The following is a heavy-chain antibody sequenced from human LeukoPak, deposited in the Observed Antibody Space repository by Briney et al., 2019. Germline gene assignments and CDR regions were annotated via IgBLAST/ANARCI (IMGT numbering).Heavy chain of an antibody. CDR3: AGRSSGSPPGYYYGMDV. V-gene: IGHV4-59*08. Sequence: PSETLSLTCTVSGGSISSYYWSWIRQPPGKGLEWIGYIYYSGSTNYNPSLKSRVTISVDTSKNQFSLKLSSVTAADTAVYYCAGRSSGSPPGYYYGMDVWGQGTTVTVSS. CDR1: GGSISSYY. D-gene: IGHD1-26*01. CDR2: IYYSGST. J-gene: IGHJ6*02.